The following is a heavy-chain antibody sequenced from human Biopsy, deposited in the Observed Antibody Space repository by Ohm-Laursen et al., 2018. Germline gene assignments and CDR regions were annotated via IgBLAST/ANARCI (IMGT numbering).Heavy chain of an antibody. Sequence: SVKVSCKTSGYTFTSFGFSWVRQAPGQGLEWMGWIKAYNGDTDYAQKLQGRVPITTDTSTTTTYMELRSLRSDDTAVYYCARDLTRQPRRGAFDIWGQGTLVTVSS. J-gene: IGHJ3*02. D-gene: IGHD1-14*01. CDR2: IKAYNGDT. CDR1: GYTFTSFG. V-gene: IGHV1-18*01. CDR3: ARDLTRQPRRGAFDI.